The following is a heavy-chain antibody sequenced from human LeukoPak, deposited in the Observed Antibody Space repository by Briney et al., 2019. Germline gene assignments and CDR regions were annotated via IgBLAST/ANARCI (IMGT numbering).Heavy chain of an antibody. CDR2: IYNSGST. Sequence: SETLSLICAVYGGSFSGSNWSWIRQPPGEGLEWIGEIYNSGSTIYNPSLKSRVTISVDTSKNQLSLNLISVTAADTAVYYCVRAYDYWGQGTLVTVSS. CDR3: VRAYDY. V-gene: IGHV4-34*01. CDR1: GGSFSGSN. J-gene: IGHJ4*02.